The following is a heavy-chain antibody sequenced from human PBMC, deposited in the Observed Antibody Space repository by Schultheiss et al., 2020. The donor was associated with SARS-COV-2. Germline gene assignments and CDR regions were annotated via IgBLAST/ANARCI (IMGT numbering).Heavy chain of an antibody. CDR1: GGSISSYY. CDR3: ASGGYYDFWSGYYSFDY. D-gene: IGHD3-3*01. CDR2: IYYSGST. Sequence: GSLRLSCTVSGGSISSYYWSWIRQPPGKGLEWIGYIYYSGSTNYNPSLKSRVTMSVDTSKNQFSLKLSSVTDADTAVYYCASGGYYDFWSGYYSFDYWGQGTLVTVSS. J-gene: IGHJ4*02. V-gene: IGHV4-59*12.